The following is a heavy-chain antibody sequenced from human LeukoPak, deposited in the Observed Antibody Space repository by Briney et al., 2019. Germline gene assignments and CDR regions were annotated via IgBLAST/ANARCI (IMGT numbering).Heavy chain of an antibody. Sequence: SETLSLTCAVYGGSFSGYYWSWIRQPPGKGLEWIGEINHSGSTNYNPSLKSRVTITVDPSKNQFSMKLSSVTAADTAVYYCARGGGLAVAHGNLYYYMDVWGKGTTVTVSS. CDR1: GGSFSGYY. CDR2: INHSGST. CDR3: ARGGGLAVAHGNLYYYMDV. V-gene: IGHV4-34*01. D-gene: IGHD6-19*01. J-gene: IGHJ6*03.